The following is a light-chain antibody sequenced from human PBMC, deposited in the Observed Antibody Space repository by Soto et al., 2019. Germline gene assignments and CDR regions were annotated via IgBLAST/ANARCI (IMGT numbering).Light chain of an antibody. Sequence: DIQMTQSPSSLSASVGDRVTITCRASQSISSYLNWYQQKPGKAPKLLIYAASSLQSGVPSRFSGSGSGTDFTITISSLQPEDFATYYCQQSYSTPFTLGGGTKVEIK. CDR1: QSISSY. CDR2: AAS. J-gene: IGKJ4*01. CDR3: QQSYSTPFT. V-gene: IGKV1-39*01.